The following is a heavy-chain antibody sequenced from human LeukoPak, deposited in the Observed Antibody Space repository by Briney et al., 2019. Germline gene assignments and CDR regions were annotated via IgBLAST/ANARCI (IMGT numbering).Heavy chain of an antibody. CDR1: GGSISGYY. Sequence: PSETLSLTCTVSGGSISGYYWSWIRQPAGKGLEWIGRIHTSGSTNYNPSLKSRVTMSVDTSKNQFSLKLSSVTAADTAVYYCARTRYYYNSRSYGAPYYFDYWGQGTLVTVSS. CDR3: ARTRYYYNSRSYGAPYYFDY. D-gene: IGHD3-10*01. V-gene: IGHV4-4*07. CDR2: IHTSGST. J-gene: IGHJ4*02.